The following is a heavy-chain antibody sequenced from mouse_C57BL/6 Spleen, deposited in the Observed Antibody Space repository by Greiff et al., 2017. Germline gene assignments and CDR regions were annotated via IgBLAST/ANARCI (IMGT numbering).Heavy chain of an antibody. CDR3: AGSPVYYYGRSGIYWYFDV. D-gene: IGHD1-1*01. CDR1: GYAFSSSW. J-gene: IGHJ1*03. Sequence: QVQLQESGPELVKPGASVKISCKASGYAFSSSWMNWVKQRPGKGLEWIGRIYPGDGDTNYNGKFKGKATLTADKSSGTAYMHLGSLTSEDSAVYFCAGSPVYYYGRSGIYWYFDVWGTGTTVTVSS. V-gene: IGHV1-82*01. CDR2: IYPGDGDT.